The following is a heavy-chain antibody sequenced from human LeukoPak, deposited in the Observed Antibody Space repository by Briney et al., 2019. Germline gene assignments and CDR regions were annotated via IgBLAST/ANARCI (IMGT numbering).Heavy chain of an antibody. J-gene: IGHJ3*02. D-gene: IGHD2-2*01. CDR2: INPNSGGT. CDR1: GYTFTGYY. V-gene: IGHV1-2*02. CDR3: ARGKSSTSPTFDI. Sequence: ASVKVSCKASGYTFTGYYMHWVRQAPGQGLEWMGWINPNSGGTNYARKFQGRVTMTRDTSISTPYIELSRLRSDDTAMYYCARGKSSTSPTFDIWGQGTMVTVSS.